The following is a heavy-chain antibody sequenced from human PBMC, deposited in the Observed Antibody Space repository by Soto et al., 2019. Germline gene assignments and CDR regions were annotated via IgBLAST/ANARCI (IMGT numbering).Heavy chain of an antibody. CDR3: ARWGPDYYDSSGYRYYYGMDV. CDR1: GFMFSAYW. V-gene: IGHV3-48*01. CDR2: ISSSSSTI. D-gene: IGHD3-22*01. J-gene: IGHJ6*02. Sequence: PGGSLRLSFAASGFMFSAYWMNWVRQAPGKGLEWASYISSSSSTIYYADSVKGRFTISRDNAKNSLYLQMNSLRAEDTAVYYCARWGPDYYDSSGYRYYYGMDVWGQGTTVTV.